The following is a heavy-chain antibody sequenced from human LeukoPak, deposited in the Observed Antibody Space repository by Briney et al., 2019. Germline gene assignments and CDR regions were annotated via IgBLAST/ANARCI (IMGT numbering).Heavy chain of an antibody. CDR1: GFTFSSYS. CDR3: ARGPPVVVTAIFDY. D-gene: IGHD2-21*02. V-gene: IGHV3-21*01. CDR2: ISSSSSYI. Sequence: GGSLRLSCAASGFTFSSYSMNWVRQAPGKGLEWVSSISSSSSYIYYADSVKGRFTISRDNAKNSLYLQMNSLRAEDTAVYYCARGPPVVVTAIFDYWGQGTLVTVSS. J-gene: IGHJ4*02.